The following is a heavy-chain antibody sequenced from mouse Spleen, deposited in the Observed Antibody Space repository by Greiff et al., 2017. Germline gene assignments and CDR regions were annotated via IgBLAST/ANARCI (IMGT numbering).Heavy chain of an antibody. J-gene: IGHJ3*01. Sequence: EVKLMESGPGLVKPSQSLSLTCSVTGYSITSGYYWNWIRQFPGNKLEWMGYISYDGSNNYNPSLKNRISITRDTSKNQFFLKLNSVTTEDTATYYCAREDYGSSVWFAYWGQGTLVTVSA. CDR2: ISYDGSN. D-gene: IGHD1-1*01. CDR3: AREDYGSSVWFAY. CDR1: GYSITSGYY. V-gene: IGHV3-6*01.